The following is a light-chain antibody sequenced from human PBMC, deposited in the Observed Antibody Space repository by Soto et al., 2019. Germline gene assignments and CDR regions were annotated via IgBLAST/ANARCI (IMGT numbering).Light chain of an antibody. CDR2: EVN. CDR3: TSYAGINILYV. J-gene: IGLJ1*01. CDR1: SSDVGGYNS. V-gene: IGLV2-8*01. Sequence: SVLTQPPSASGSPGHSVTIYCTGTSSDVGGYNSVSWYQQHPGKAPKLMMYEVNKRPSGIPDRFSGSKAGNTASLTVAGLQPEDEADYYCTSYAGINILYVFGTGTKVTGL.